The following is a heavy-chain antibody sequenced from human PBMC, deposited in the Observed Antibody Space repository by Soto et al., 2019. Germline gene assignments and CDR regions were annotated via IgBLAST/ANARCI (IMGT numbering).Heavy chain of an antibody. CDR2: LYYGRSA. V-gene: IGHV4-59*01. Sequence: QVQLQESGPGLLKPSETLSLTCGVSGDSISSDYCMWVRQPPGKGLESIGYLYYGRSANYNPSLKSRVTLSVDTSTNQCSLTLSSMTAADTAVYYCALRSMAVVPEYWGQGTLVTVSS. D-gene: IGHD3-22*01. CDR1: GDSISSDY. CDR3: ALRSMAVVPEY. J-gene: IGHJ4*02.